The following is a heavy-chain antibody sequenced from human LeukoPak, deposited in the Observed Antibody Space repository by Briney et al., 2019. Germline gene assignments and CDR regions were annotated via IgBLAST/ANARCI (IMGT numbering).Heavy chain of an antibody. J-gene: IGHJ4*02. CDR1: GGTFSSYD. CDR3: ARDSYDSSGYYPAESDY. CDR2: IIPIFGIA. V-gene: IGHV1-69*04. D-gene: IGHD3-22*01. Sequence: ASVKVSCKASGGTFSSYDISWVRQAPGQGLEWMGRIIPIFGIANYAQKFQGRVTITADKSTSTAYMELSSLRSEDTAVYYCARDSYDSSGYYPAESDYWGQGTLVTVSS.